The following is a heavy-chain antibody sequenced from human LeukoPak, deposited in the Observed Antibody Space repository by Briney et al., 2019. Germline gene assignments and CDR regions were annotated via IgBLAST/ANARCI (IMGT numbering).Heavy chain of an antibody. CDR3: ARRKIDIVVVPAAISGTAKSRPIMDV. CDR2: INAYSGGT. CDR1: GYTFTGYH. D-gene: IGHD2-2*02. Sequence: ASVKVSCKASGYTFTGYHLHWIRQAPGQGLEWMGWINAYSGGTNYAQKFQGRVTMTRDTSINTAYVELSSLRSEDTAVYYCARRKIDIVVVPAAISGTAKSRPIMDVWGKGATVTVSS. V-gene: IGHV1-2*02. J-gene: IGHJ6*03.